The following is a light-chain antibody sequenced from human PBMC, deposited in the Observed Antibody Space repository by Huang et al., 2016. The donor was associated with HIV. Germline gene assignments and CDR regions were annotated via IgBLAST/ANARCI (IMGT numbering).Light chain of an antibody. CDR3: QQYNNWPIT. Sequence: VMTQSPATLSVSPGETATLSCRASQRVNNNLAWFQQNPCQAPILLIYGASTRATGIPARFSGSGSGTEFTLTISSLQSEDLAVYYCQQYNNWPITFGPGTKVDVK. CDR2: GAS. CDR1: QRVNNN. J-gene: IGKJ3*01. V-gene: IGKV3-15*01.